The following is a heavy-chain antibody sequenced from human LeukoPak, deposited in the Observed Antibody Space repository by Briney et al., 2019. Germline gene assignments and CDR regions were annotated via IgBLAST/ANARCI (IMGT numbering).Heavy chain of an antibody. CDR3: TRGPPDGSGNYYPGDF. Sequence: KPGGSLRLSCAASGFTFSDYYMSWIRQAPGKGLEWVSYISSSGNTIYYADSVRGRFTISRDNAKNSLYLQMNSLRVEDTAVYYCTRGPPDGSGNYYPGDFWGQGTLVTVSS. CDR1: GFTFSDYY. CDR2: ISSSGNTI. V-gene: IGHV3-11*04. D-gene: IGHD3-10*01. J-gene: IGHJ4*02.